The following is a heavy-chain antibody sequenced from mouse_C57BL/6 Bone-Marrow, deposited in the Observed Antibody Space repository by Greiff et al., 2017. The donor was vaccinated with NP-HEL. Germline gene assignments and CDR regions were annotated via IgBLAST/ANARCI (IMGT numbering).Heavy chain of an antibody. CDR3: AREEGRRYYFDY. CDR1: GYTFTSYW. D-gene: IGHD3-3*01. V-gene: IGHV1-55*01. Sequence: QVHVKQPGAELVKPGASVKMSCKASGYTFTSYWITWVKQRPGQGLEWIGDIYPGSGSTNYNEKFKSKATLTVDASSSTAYMQLSSLTSEDSAVYYCAREEGRRYYFDYWGQGTTLTVSS. J-gene: IGHJ2*01. CDR2: IYPGSGST.